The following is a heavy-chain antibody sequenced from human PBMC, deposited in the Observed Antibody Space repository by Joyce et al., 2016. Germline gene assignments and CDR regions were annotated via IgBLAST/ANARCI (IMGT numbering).Heavy chain of an antibody. J-gene: IGHJ3*01. CDR2: VAFGSGNT. CDR3: ARGKAFDV. V-gene: IGHV1-58*01. CDR1: GFTFSTAA. Sequence: QLVQSGPEVRRPATSVKVSCRPSGFTFSTAAVHWVRQAPGQHLEWIGWVAFGSGNTRYAQKFEERVTITRDISTSTAYMELRSLRSDDTAVFYCARGKAFDVWGQGTMVTVSS.